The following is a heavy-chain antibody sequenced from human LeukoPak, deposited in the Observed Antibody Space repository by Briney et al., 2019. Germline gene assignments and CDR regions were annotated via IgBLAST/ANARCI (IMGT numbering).Heavy chain of an antibody. Sequence: SETLSLTCAVYGGSFSGYYWSWIRQPPGKGLEWIGEINHSGSTNYNPSLKSRVTISVDSSKNQFSLKLSSVTAADTAVYYCARLTAMVRGVIIVTYYGMDVWGQGTTVTVSS. CDR2: INHSGST. V-gene: IGHV4-34*01. D-gene: IGHD3-10*01. J-gene: IGHJ6*02. CDR3: ARLTAMVRGVIIVTYYGMDV. CDR1: GGSFSGYY.